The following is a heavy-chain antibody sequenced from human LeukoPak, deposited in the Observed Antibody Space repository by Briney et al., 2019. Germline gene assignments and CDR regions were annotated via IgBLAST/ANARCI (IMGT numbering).Heavy chain of an antibody. D-gene: IGHD2-2*01. J-gene: IGHJ4*02. CDR1: GFTFTNYG. CDR3: ARDDCSTAPCYAY. Sequence: GGSLRLSCTTSGFTFTNYGINWVRQAPGKGLEWVAAIWYDGSKTSYTDSVKGRFTVSRDISKNTVYLQMNGLKAEDTAVYYCARDDCSTAPCYAYWGQGTLVTVSS. V-gene: IGHV3-33*01. CDR2: IWYDGSKT.